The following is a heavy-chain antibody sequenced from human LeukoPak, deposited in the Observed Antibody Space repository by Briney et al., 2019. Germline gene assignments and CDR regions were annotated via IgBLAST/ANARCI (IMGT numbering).Heavy chain of an antibody. J-gene: IGHJ4*02. D-gene: IGHD2-2*01. V-gene: IGHV3-15*01. Sequence: GGSLRLSCAASGFTFSNAWMTWVRQAPGKGLEWVGRIKSGDGGTTDYAAPVKGRFTISRDDSKNTLCLQMNSLKTEDTALYYCTTNADLDYWGQGSLVTVSS. CDR2: IKSGDGGTT. CDR3: TTNADLDY. CDR1: GFTFSNAW.